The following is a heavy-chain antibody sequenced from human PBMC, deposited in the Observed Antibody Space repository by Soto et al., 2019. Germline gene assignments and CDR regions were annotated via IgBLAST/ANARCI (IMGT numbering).Heavy chain of an antibody. CDR1: GGTFSSYA. V-gene: IGHV1-69*06. J-gene: IGHJ3*02. D-gene: IGHD3-3*01. CDR3: ASLWYYDFWSGYREDAFDI. Sequence: SVKVSCKASGGTFSSYAISWVRQAPGQGLEWMGGIIPIFGTANYAQKFQGRVTITADKSTSTAYMELSSLRSEDTAVYYCASLWYYDFWSGYREDAFDIWGQGTMVTVSS. CDR2: IIPIFGTA.